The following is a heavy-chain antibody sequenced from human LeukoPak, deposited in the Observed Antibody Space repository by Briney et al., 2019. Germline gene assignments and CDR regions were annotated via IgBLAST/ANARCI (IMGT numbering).Heavy chain of an antibody. J-gene: IGHJ4*02. V-gene: IGHV1-2*02. CDR3: ARDLGVPYYDILTGNDY. Sequence: ASVKVSCEASGYTFTGYYMHWVRQAPGQGLEWMGWINPNSGGTNYAQKFQGRVTMTRDTSISTAYMELSRLRSDDTAVYYCARDLGVPYYDILTGNDYWGQGTLVTVSS. D-gene: IGHD3-9*01. CDR1: GYTFTGYY. CDR2: INPNSGGT.